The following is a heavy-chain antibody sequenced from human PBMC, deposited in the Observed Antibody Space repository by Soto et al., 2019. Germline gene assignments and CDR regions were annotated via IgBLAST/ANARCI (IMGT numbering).Heavy chain of an antibody. CDR3: ARLEGYCTNGVCYYDSSGYYY. V-gene: IGHV1-18*01. Sequence: ASVKVSCKASGYTFTSYGISWVRQAPGQGLEGMGWISAYNGNTNYAQKLQGRVTMTTDTSTSTAYMELRSLRSDDTAVYYCARLEGYCTNGVCYYDSSGYYYWGQGTLVTVSS. CDR1: GYTFTSYG. CDR2: ISAYNGNT. J-gene: IGHJ4*02. D-gene: IGHD2-8*01.